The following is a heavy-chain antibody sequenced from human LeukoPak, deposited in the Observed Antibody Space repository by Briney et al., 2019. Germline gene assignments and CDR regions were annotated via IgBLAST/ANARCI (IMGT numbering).Heavy chain of an antibody. J-gene: IGHJ6*03. CDR1: GFSLPTSGVG. Sequence: SGPTLLQPTPTLTLTCTFSGFSLPTSGVGVGWIRQPPVKALEWLPLIYWNDDKRYISSLKSRLTVTKDTSKNQVVLTMTNMDPVDTGTYYCAHSVDSNGIYYYYYYMAVWGQGTTVTVSS. D-gene: IGHD2-8*01. V-gene: IGHV2-5*01. CDR3: AHSVDSNGIYYYYYYMAV. CDR2: IYWNDDK.